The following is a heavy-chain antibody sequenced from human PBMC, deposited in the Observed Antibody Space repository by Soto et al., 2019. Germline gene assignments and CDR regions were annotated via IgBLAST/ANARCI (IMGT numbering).Heavy chain of an antibody. J-gene: IGHJ4*02. CDR1: GYTFTGYY. D-gene: IGHD6-13*01. V-gene: IGHV1-2*02. CDR3: ARSTRYSSRWPLDY. CDR2: INPNSGGT. Sequence: ASVKVSCKASGYTFTGYYMHWVRQAPGQGLERMGWINPNSGGTNYAQKFQSRVTMTRDTSISTAYMELSRLRSDDTAVYYCARSTRYSSRWPLDYWGQGTLVTVSS.